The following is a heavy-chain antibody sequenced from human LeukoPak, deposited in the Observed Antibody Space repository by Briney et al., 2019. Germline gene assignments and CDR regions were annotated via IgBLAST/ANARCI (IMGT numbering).Heavy chain of an antibody. CDR1: GGSISSGSYY. J-gene: IGHJ4*02. CDR2: IYYSGST. V-gene: IGHV4-61*01. D-gene: IGHD4-23*01. Sequence: SETLSLTCTVSGGSISSGSYYWSWIRQPPGKGLEWIGYIYYSGSTNYNPSLKSRVTISVDTSKNQFSLKLSSVTAADTAVYYCARAVGGNSFDYWGQGTLVTVSS. CDR3: ARAVGGNSFDY.